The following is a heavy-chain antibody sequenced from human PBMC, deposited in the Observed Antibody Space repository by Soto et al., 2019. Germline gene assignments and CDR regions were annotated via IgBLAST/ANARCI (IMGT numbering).Heavy chain of an antibody. CDR3: ARGPLRNWFDP. J-gene: IGHJ5*02. CDR1: GYTFTSYA. CDR2: LNAGNGNT. Sequence: ASVKVSCKASGYTFTSYAMHWVRQAPGQRLEWMGWLNAGNGNTKYSQKFQGRVTITKNTSASTAYMELSSLRSEDTAVYYCARGPLRNWFDPWGQGTLVTVSS. V-gene: IGHV1-3*01. D-gene: IGHD5-12*01.